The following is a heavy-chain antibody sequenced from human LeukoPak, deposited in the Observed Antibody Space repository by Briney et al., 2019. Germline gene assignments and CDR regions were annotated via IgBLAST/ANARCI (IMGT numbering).Heavy chain of an antibody. CDR2: IYPGDSDT. Sequence: GESLKISCKGSGYSFTTYWIGWVRQMPGKGLEWMGIIYPGDSDTRYSPSFQGQVTFSADKSISTAYLQWSSLKASDTGMYYCARQLFTIIRGVSQVYYFDYWGQGTLVTVSS. CDR1: GYSFTTYW. J-gene: IGHJ4*02. V-gene: IGHV5-51*01. D-gene: IGHD3-10*01. CDR3: ARQLFTIIRGVSQVYYFDY.